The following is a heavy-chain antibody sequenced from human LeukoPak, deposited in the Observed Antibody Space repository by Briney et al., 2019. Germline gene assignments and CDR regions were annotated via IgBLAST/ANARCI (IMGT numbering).Heavy chain of an antibody. Sequence: ASVKVSCKASGYTFTGYYMHWVRQAPGQGLEWMGRINPNSGGTNYAQKFQGRVTMTRDTSISTAYMELSSLRSEDTAVYYCARDGRNIVVVITHVMGAFDIWGQGTMVTVSS. J-gene: IGHJ3*02. D-gene: IGHD3-22*01. CDR2: INPNSGGT. V-gene: IGHV1-2*06. CDR3: ARDGRNIVVVITHVMGAFDI. CDR1: GYTFTGYY.